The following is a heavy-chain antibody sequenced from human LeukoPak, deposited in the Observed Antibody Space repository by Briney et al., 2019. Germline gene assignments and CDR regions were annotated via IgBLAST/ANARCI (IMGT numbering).Heavy chain of an antibody. CDR3: ARGGPNSSGWRIDY. D-gene: IGHD6-19*01. V-gene: IGHV4-59*01. Sequence: SETLSLTCTVSGGSISCYYWSWIRQPPGKGLEWIGYIYHSVDTKYNASLKSRVTISVDTSKSQFSLKLSSVTAADTAVYYCARGGPNSSGWRIDYWGQGTLVTVSS. CDR2: IYHSVDT. CDR1: GGSISCYY. J-gene: IGHJ4*02.